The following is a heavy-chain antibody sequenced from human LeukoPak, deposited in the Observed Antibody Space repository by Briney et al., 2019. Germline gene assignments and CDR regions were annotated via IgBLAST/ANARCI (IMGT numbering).Heavy chain of an antibody. Sequence: NPSETLSLTCTVSGGSISSYYWSWIRQPPGKGLEWIGYIYYSGSTNYNPSLKSRVTISVDTSKNQFSLKLSSVTAADTAVYYCARYYDILTGYFIHDAFDIWGQGTMVTVSS. CDR2: IYYSGST. D-gene: IGHD3-9*01. CDR1: GGSISSYY. J-gene: IGHJ3*02. V-gene: IGHV4-59*01. CDR3: ARYYDILTGYFIHDAFDI.